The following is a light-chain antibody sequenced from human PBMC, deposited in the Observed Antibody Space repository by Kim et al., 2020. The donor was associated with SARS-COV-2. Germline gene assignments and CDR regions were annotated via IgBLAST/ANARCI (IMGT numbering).Light chain of an antibody. V-gene: IGKV3-11*01. J-gene: IGKJ2*02. CDR2: DAS. CDR1: QRVSSY. Sequence: LSPGERATLSWRASQRVSSYVAWYQQKPGQSPRRLIYDASNRATGIPARFSGSGSGTDFTLTISSLEPEDFAVYYCQQRSNWPGTFGQGTKLEI. CDR3: QQRSNWPGT.